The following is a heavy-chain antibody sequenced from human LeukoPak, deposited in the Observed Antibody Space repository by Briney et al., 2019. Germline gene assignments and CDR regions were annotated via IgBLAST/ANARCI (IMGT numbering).Heavy chain of an antibody. V-gene: IGHV6-1*01. CDR3: ARARFSAAADNYYYYMDV. CDR1: GDSVSSNSAA. CDR2: TYYRPKCYN. J-gene: IGHJ6*03. Sequence: SQTLSLTCAISGDSVSSNSAAWNWIRQSPSRGLEWLGRTYYRPKCYNEHALSVKSRITINPDTSKNQFSLQLNFVTPEDTAVYYCARARFSAAADNYYYYMDVWGKGTTVTISS. D-gene: IGHD6-13*01.